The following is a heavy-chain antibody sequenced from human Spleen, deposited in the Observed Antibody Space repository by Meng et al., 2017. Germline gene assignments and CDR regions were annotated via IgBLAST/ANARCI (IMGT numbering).Heavy chain of an antibody. CDR1: GGSVSRGSYY. Sequence: VYLQESGPGLVRPSETLSLTYTVSGGSVSRGSYYWGWIRQPQGKGLEWIGYIYYTGSTNYNPSLKSRVTISVDTSTNRFSLKLSSVTAADTAVYYCARHTVYTAKFDSWGQGSLVTVSS. CDR3: ARHTVYTAKFDS. V-gene: IGHV4-61*01. D-gene: IGHD5-18*01. CDR2: IYYTGST. J-gene: IGHJ4*02.